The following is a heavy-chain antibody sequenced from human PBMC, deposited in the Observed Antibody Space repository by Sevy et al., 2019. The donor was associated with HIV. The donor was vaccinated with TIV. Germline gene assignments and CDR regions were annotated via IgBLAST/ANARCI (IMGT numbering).Heavy chain of an antibody. J-gene: IGHJ4*02. CDR3: ARGGGNGWYYFDY. Sequence: ASVKVSCKASGGTSRSYGISWVRQAPGQGLEWMGGIIPILGSTNYAQKFQGRVTITADESTNTAYMELNSLRSEDTAVYYCARGGGNGWYYFDYWGQETLVTVSS. CDR2: IIPILGST. V-gene: IGHV1-69*13. D-gene: IGHD6-19*01. CDR1: GGTSRSYG.